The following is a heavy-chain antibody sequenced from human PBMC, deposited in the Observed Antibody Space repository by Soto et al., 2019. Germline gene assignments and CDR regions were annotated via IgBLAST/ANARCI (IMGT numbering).Heavy chain of an antibody. CDR3: AKEPFPPGSGSPGGAFDI. CDR2: ISGSGGST. J-gene: IGHJ3*02. D-gene: IGHD1-26*01. Sequence: EVQLLESGGGLVQPGGSLRLSCAASGFTFSSYAMSWVRRPPGKGLEWVSAISGSGGSTYYADSVKGRFTISRDNSKNTLYLQMNSLRAEDTAVYYCAKEPFPPGSGSPGGAFDIWGQGTMVTVSS. V-gene: IGHV3-23*01. CDR1: GFTFSSYA.